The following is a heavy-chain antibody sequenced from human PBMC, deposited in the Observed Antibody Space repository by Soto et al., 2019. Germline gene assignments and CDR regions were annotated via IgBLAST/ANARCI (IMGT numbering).Heavy chain of an antibody. J-gene: IGHJ6*02. CDR1: GFTFSTYA. CDR2: ISVSGSDT. CDR3: AKFQVEGYHNYYGMDV. V-gene: IGHV3-23*01. Sequence: PGGSLRLSCAASGFTFSTYALSWVRQAPGKGLEWVSTISVSGSDTYYADSVKGRFTIFRDNSRDTVYLEMNSLRAEDTAIYYCAKFQVEGYHNYYGMDVWGQGTTVTVSS.